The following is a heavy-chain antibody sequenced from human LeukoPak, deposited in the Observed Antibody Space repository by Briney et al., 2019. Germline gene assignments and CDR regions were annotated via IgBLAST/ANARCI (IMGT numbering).Heavy chain of an antibody. CDR3: ARDAIKYGSGSYLDY. Sequence: PGGSLRLSCAASGFTFNSYAMHWVRQAPGKGLEWVAIISYDGSKKNYADPVKGRFTISRDNSKNTLYLQMNSLRAEDTAVYYCARDAIKYGSGSYLDYWGQGTLVTVSS. V-gene: IGHV3-30*04. CDR1: GFTFNSYA. CDR2: ISYDGSKK. D-gene: IGHD3-10*01. J-gene: IGHJ4*02.